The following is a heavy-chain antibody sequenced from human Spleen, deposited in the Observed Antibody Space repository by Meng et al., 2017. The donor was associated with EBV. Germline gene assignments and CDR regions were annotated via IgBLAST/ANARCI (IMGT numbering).Heavy chain of an antibody. CDR2: INTTTGNP. CDR3: AKSGGGYSGYYYFDY. CDR1: GYSFTNYA. J-gene: IGHJ4*02. D-gene: IGHD5-12*01. Sequence: QGPLVTAGAGVEEPGASVRVSCKTSGYSFTNYAMSWLRQAPGQGLEWMGWINTTTGNPTYVQGFTGRFVFSLDTSVSTAYLRITSLKAEDTAVYYCAKSGGGYSGYYYFDYWGQGTLVTVSS. V-gene: IGHV7-4-1*02.